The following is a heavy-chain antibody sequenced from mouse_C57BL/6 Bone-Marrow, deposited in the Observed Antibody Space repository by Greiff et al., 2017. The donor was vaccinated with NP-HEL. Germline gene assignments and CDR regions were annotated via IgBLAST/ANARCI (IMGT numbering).Heavy chain of an antibody. CDR1: GYSITSDY. V-gene: IGHV3-8*01. D-gene: IGHD1-1*01. Sequence: VQLKESGPGLAKPSQTLSLTCSVTGYSITSDYWNWIRKFPGNKLEYMGNISYSGSTYYNPSLKSRISITRDTSKNQYYLQLNSVTTADTATYYCARIYYGSSYAMDYWGQGTSVTVSS. CDR2: ISYSGST. CDR3: ARIYYGSSYAMDY. J-gene: IGHJ4*01.